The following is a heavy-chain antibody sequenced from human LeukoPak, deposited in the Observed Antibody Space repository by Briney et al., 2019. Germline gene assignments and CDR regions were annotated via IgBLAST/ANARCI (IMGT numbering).Heavy chain of an antibody. Sequence: GASVKVSCKASGYTFTSYDINWVRQATGQGLEWMGWRNPNSGNTGYAQKFQGRVTMTRNTSISTAYMELSSLRSEDTAVYYCARPHRADRRGYSYAHFDYWGQGTLVTVSS. D-gene: IGHD5-18*01. CDR1: GYTFTSYD. V-gene: IGHV1-8*01. CDR3: ARPHRADRRGYSYAHFDY. CDR2: RNPNSGNT. J-gene: IGHJ4*02.